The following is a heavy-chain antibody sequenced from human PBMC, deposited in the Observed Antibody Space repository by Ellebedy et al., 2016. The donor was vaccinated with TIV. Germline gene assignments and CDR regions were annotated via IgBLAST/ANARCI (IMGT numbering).Heavy chain of an antibody. D-gene: IGHD3-22*01. J-gene: IGHJ4*02. V-gene: IGHV1-18*01. CDR1: GYTFTRHG. CDR3: AREGDYYYDSTDY. CDR2: ISAYNGNT. Sequence: AAPVKVSCKASGYTFTRHGISWVRQAPGQGLEWMGRISAYNGNTNYAQKFQGRVTMTTDTSTNTAYMELRSLRSDDTAVYYCAREGDYYYDSTDYWGQGTLVTVSS.